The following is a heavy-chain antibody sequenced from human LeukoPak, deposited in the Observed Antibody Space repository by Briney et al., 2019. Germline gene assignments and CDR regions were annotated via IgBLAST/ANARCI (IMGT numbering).Heavy chain of an antibody. CDR2: IYWNDDK. CDR3: IYSPVYTAYAY. CDR1: GFSLSTSGVG. J-gene: IGHJ4*02. V-gene: IGHV2-5*01. D-gene: IGHD5-12*01. Sequence: ESGPTLVKPTQTLTLTCTFSGFSLSTSGVGVGWIRQPPGKALEWLALIYWNDDKRYSPSLKSRLTITKDTSKNQVVLTMTNMDPVDTATYYCIYSPVYTAYAYWGQGTLVTVSS.